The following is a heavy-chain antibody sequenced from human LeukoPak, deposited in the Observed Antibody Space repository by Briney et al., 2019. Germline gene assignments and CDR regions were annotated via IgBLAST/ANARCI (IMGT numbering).Heavy chain of an antibody. CDR2: IYYSGST. Sequence: PSETLSLTCTVSGGSISSYYWSWIRQPPGKGLEWIGYIYYSGSTNYNPSLKSRVTISVDTSKNQFSLKLSSVTAADTAVYYCARGDYDFWSGYIRYWGQGTLVTVSS. CDR3: ARGDYDFWSGYIRY. V-gene: IGHV4-59*01. J-gene: IGHJ4*02. D-gene: IGHD3-3*01. CDR1: GGSISSYY.